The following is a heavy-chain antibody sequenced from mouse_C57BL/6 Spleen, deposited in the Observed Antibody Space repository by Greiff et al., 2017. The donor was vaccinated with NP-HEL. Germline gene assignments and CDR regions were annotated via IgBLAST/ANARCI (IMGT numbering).Heavy chain of an antibody. CDR1: GFSLPSFG. V-gene: IGHV2-6*03. J-gene: IGHJ2*01. Sequence: QVQLKQSGPGLVAPSQSLSITSPVPGFSLPSFGVPWVRHPPGKGLGWLVGIWSDGSTTYNSALKSRLSISKDNSKSQVFLKMNSLQTDDTAMYYCARDYYGSFDYWGQGTTLTVSS. CDR3: ARDYYGSFDY. D-gene: IGHD1-1*01. CDR2: IWSDGST.